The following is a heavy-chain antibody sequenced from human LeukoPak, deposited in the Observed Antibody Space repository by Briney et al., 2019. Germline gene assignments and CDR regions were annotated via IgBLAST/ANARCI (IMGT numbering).Heavy chain of an antibody. D-gene: IGHD6-19*01. CDR3: ARDQYSSGWGYYYYYGMDV. CDR2: MNPNSGNT. Sequence: APVKVSCKASGYTFTSYDINWVRQATGQGLEWMGWMNPNSGNTGYAQKFQGRVTMTRNTSISTAYMELSSLRSEDTAVYYCARDQYSSGWGYYYYYGMDVWGQGTTVTVSS. CDR1: GYTFTSYD. V-gene: IGHV1-8*01. J-gene: IGHJ6*02.